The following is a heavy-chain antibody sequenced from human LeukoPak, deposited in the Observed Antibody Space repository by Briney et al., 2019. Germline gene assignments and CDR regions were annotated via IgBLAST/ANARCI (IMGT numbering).Heavy chain of an antibody. CDR1: GFTFTAYL. D-gene: IGHD3-22*01. J-gene: IGHJ4*02. CDR3: VRESEYYFDHSASFDY. Sequence: PGRSLRLSCAASGFTFTAYLIHWVRQAPGKGLEWVAVMLSDGNAMFYADSVKGRFTISRDNSKNTLYLQMNSLRAEDTAVYYCVRESEYYFDHSASFDYWGQGTLVTVSS. V-gene: IGHV3-30-3*01. CDR2: MLSDGNAM.